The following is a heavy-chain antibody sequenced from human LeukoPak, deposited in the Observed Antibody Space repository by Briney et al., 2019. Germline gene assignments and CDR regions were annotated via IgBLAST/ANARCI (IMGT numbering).Heavy chain of an antibody. CDR3: ARGLYTYYDFWSGPDI. CDR2: IYYSGST. Sequence: SETLSLACTVSGDSISNNSFYWGWIRQPPGKGLEWIGSIYYSGSTYYNPSLKSRVTISVDTSKNQFSLKLSSVTAADTAVYYCARGLYTYYDFWSGPDIWGQGTMVTVSS. J-gene: IGHJ3*02. CDR1: GDSISNNSFY. V-gene: IGHV4-39*07. D-gene: IGHD3-3*01.